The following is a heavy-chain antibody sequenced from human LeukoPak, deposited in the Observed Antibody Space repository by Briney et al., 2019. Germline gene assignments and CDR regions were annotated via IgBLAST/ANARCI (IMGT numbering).Heavy chain of an antibody. CDR1: GFTFSNYA. V-gene: IGHV3-23*01. J-gene: IGHJ6*02. CDR3: AKGWTSLDV. D-gene: IGHD2-15*01. CDR2: ISDSGGST. Sequence: GGSLRLSCEASGFTFSNYAMSWVRRAPGKGLEWVSTISDSGGSTCYADSVKGRFTISRDNSKNTLYLQMNSLRAEDTAVYYCAKGWTSLDVWGQGTTVTVSS.